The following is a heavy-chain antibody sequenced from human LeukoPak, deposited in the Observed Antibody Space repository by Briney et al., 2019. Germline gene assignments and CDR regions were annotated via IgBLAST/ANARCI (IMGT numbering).Heavy chain of an antibody. J-gene: IGHJ4*02. D-gene: IGHD3-3*01. CDR2: MYYTGDT. Sequence: PSETLSLTCTVSGGSLSNYYWSWIRQPPGKALEWIGYMYYTGDTNYNPSLKSRVTISVDTSKNQFSLKLSSVTAADTAAYHSAGSHPLGSNNDYYTPFDYWGQGSLVTVSS. CDR1: GGSLSNYY. CDR3: AGSHPLGSNNDYYTPFDY. V-gene: IGHV4-59*01.